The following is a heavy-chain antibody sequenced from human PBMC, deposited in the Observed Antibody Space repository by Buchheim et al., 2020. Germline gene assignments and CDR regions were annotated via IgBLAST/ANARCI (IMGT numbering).Heavy chain of an antibody. Sequence: EVQLLESGGDLVQPGGSLRLSCAASGFTFTNYAMSWVRQAPGKGLEWVSAITSGGITYYANSVKGRFIISRDNSINTLYFQMNSLRAEETAIYYCAIDSTGFYGWFESWGPGTL. CDR2: ITSGGIT. D-gene: IGHD3-22*01. CDR1: GFTFTNYA. V-gene: IGHV3-23*01. J-gene: IGHJ5*01. CDR3: AIDSTGFYGWFES.